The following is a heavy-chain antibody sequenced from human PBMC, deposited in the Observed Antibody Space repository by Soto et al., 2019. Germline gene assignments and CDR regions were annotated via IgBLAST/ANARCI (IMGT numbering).Heavy chain of an antibody. J-gene: IGHJ6*02. CDR2: IYHSGST. CDR3: ARAMIVVVSFYYGMDV. CDR1: GGSISSSNW. V-gene: IGHV4-4*02. Sequence: SETLSLTSAVSGGSISSSNWWSWVRQPPGKGLEWIGEIYHSGSTNYNPSLKSRVTISVDKSKNQFSLKLSSVTAADTAVYYCARAMIVVVSFYYGMDVWGQGTTVTVSS. D-gene: IGHD3-22*01.